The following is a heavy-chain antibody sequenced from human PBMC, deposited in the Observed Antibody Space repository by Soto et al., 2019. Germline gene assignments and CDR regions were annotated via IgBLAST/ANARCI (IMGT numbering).Heavy chain of an antibody. D-gene: IGHD3-10*01. Sequence: DVQLVESGGGLIQPGGSLRLSCAASGFTVSSNYMNWVRQAPGNGLEWVSIIYSGGRTYYADSVKGRFTISRDNSKNTLYLQMNSLRADDTAVYYCARDPSKEFGMDVWGQGTTVTVSS. CDR2: IYSGGRT. J-gene: IGHJ6*02. CDR3: ARDPSKEFGMDV. CDR1: GFTVSSNY. V-gene: IGHV3-53*01.